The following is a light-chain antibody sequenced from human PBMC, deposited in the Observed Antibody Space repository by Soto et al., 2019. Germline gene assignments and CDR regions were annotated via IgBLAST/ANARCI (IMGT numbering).Light chain of an antibody. CDR3: QQYNNWPRT. J-gene: IGKJ1*01. Sequence: EIVMTQSPATLSVSPWERATLSCRASQIVSILLSWYQQKPGQAPRLLIHGATTRATGIPARFSGSGSGTEFTLTISSLQSEDFAVYYCQQYNNWPRTFGQGTKVDI. V-gene: IGKV3-15*01. CDR2: GAT. CDR1: QIVSIL.